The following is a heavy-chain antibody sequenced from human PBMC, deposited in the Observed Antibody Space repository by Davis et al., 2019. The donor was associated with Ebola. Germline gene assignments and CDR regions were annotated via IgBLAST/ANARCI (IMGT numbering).Heavy chain of an antibody. D-gene: IGHD3-16*01. CDR1: GGSFSGYY. CDR3: ARGLITFGGAYYFDY. Sequence: GSLRLSCAVYGGSFSGYYWSWIRQPPGKGLEWIGEINHSGSTNYNPSLKSRVTISVDTSKNQFSLKLSSVTAADTAVYYCARGLITFGGAYYFDYWGQGTLVTVSS. V-gene: IGHV4-34*01. J-gene: IGHJ4*02. CDR2: INHSGST.